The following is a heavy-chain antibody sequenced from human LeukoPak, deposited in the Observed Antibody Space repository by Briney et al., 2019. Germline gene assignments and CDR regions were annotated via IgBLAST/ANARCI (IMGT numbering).Heavy chain of an antibody. V-gene: IGHV1-18*01. CDR2: ISAYNGNT. CDR3: AQGRSYYYGMDV. CDR1: GYTFTSFA. J-gene: IGHJ6*02. Sequence: GASVKVSCKASGYTFTSFAIGWVRPAPGQGREWMGWISAYNGNTNYAQKLQGRVTMTTDTSISTAYMELSSLRSEDTAVYYCAQGRSYYYGMDVWGQGTTVTVSS.